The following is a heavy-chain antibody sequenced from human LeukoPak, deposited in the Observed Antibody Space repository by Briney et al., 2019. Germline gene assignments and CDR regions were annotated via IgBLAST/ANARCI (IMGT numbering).Heavy chain of an antibody. CDR3: ARTGYGYNYFDY. Sequence: GGSLRLSCAASEXTVSSNYMSWVRQAPGKGLEWVSVIYSGGNTYYADAVKGRFTISRDNSKYTLYLQMNSLRAEDTAVYYCARTGYGYNYFDYWGQGTLVTVSS. V-gene: IGHV3-53*01. CDR1: EXTVSSNY. CDR2: IYSGGNT. J-gene: IGHJ4*02. D-gene: IGHD5-24*01.